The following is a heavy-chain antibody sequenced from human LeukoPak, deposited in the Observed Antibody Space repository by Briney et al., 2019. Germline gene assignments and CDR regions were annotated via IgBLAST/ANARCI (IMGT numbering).Heavy chain of an antibody. V-gene: IGHV3-23*01. Sequence: PGGSLRLSCAASGFTFSSYAMSWVRQAPGKGLEWVSAISGSGGSTYYADSVKGRFTISRDNSKNTLYLQMNSLRAEDTAVYYCARGRYCSSTSCYAAARGARYYYYYMDVWGKGTTVTISS. CDR3: ARGRYCSSTSCYAAARGARYYYYYMDV. D-gene: IGHD2-2*01. CDR1: GFTFSSYA. CDR2: ISGSGGST. J-gene: IGHJ6*03.